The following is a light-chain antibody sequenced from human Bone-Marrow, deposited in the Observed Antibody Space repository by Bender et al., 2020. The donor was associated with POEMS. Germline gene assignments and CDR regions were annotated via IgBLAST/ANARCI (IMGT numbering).Light chain of an antibody. J-gene: IGLJ3*02. Sequence: QSVLTQPPSASGTPGQSVIISCSGTDSNFGGNNVNWYQHLPGTAPRLVVYSNYQRPSGVSTRFSGSKSGNTASLTISGLQPEDEADYYCCSYVGSSTWVFGGGTKVTVL. CDR1: DSNFGGNN. CDR2: SNY. V-gene: IGLV1-44*01. CDR3: CSYVGSSTWV.